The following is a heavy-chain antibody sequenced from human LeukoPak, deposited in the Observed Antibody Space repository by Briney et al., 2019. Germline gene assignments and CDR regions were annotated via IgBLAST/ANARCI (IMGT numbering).Heavy chain of an antibody. D-gene: IGHD3-22*01. V-gene: IGHV4-59*06. CDR1: GGSISSYY. Sequence: SETLSLTCTVSGGSISSYYWRWIRQPPGKGLEWIGYIYYSGSTYYNPSLKSRVTISVDTSKNQFSLKLSSVTAADTAVYYCARVEVYYDTSRAFDIWGQGTMVTVSS. CDR2: IYYSGST. J-gene: IGHJ3*02. CDR3: ARVEVYYDTSRAFDI.